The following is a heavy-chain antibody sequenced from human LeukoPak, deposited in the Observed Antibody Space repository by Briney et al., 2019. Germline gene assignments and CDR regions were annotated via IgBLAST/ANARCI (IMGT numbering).Heavy chain of an antibody. J-gene: IGHJ6*02. Sequence: GGSLRLSCAASGFSFSNYGMHWVRQAPGKGLEWVALIQSDGSRTYSADSVKGRFTISRDNPRNTLYLQMNRLRPEDTAVYYCAKRYCKSATCRSDMDAWGPGTTVTVSS. CDR1: GFSFSNYG. CDR3: AKRYCKSATCRSDMDA. D-gene: IGHD2-15*01. CDR2: IQSDGSRT. V-gene: IGHV3-30*02.